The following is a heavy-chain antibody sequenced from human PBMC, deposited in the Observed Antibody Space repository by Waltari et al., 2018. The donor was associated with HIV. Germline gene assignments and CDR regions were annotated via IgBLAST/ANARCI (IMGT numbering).Heavy chain of an antibody. CDR1: GGSISSYY. Sequence: QVQLQESGPGLVKPSETLSLTCTVPGGSISSYYWSWIRPPPGKGLEWIGYIYYSGSTNYNPSLKSRVTISVDTSKNQFSLKLSSVTAADTAVYYCARDHYGSGSYYNGVDWFDPWGQGTLVTVSS. J-gene: IGHJ5*02. D-gene: IGHD3-10*01. CDR2: IYYSGST. V-gene: IGHV4-59*01. CDR3: ARDHYGSGSYYNGVDWFDP.